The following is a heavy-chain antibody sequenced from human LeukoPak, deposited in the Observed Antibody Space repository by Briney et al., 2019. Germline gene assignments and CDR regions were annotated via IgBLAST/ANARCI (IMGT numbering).Heavy chain of an antibody. V-gene: IGHV1-69*05. J-gene: IGHJ4*02. CDR1: GGTFSSYA. CDR3: ARDLGGGNWGDY. CDR2: IIPIFGTA. D-gene: IGHD7-27*01. Sequence: SVKVSCKASGGTFSSYAISWVRQAPGQGLEWMGGIIPIFGTANYAQKFQGRVTMTRNTSISTAYMELSSLRSEDTAVYYCARDLGGGNWGDYWGQGTLVTVSS.